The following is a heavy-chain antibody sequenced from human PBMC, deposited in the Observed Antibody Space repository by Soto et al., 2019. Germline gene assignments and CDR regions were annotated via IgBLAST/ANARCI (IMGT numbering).Heavy chain of an antibody. V-gene: IGHV4-31*03. Sequence: SETLSLTCTVSGGSISSGGYYWSWIRQHPGKGLEWIGYIYYSGSTYYNPSLKSRVTISVDTSKNQFSLKLSSVTAADTAVYYCARDRSLGGGTDAFDIWGQGTMVTVSS. J-gene: IGHJ3*02. D-gene: IGHD3-16*01. CDR3: ARDRSLGGGTDAFDI. CDR1: GGSISSGGYY. CDR2: IYYSGST.